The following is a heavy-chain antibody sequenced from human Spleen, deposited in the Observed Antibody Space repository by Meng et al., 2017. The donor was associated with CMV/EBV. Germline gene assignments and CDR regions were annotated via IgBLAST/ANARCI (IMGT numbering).Heavy chain of an antibody. D-gene: IGHD6-13*01. V-gene: IGHV3-48*04. CDR1: GFTFSSYS. CDR2: ISSSSSTI. Sequence: GGSLRLSCAASGFTFSSYSMNWVRQAPGKGLEWVSYISSSSSTIYYADSVKGRFTISRDNAKNSLYLQMNSLRAEDTAVYYCARDMIAAAAYGMDVWGQGTTVTVSS. J-gene: IGHJ6*02. CDR3: ARDMIAAAAYGMDV.